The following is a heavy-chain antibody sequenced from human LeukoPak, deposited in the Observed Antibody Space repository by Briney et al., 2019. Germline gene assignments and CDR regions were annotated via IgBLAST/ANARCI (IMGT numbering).Heavy chain of an antibody. V-gene: IGHV1-2*02. CDR2: IDPNSGGT. D-gene: IGHD6-13*01. Sequence: GASVKVSCKASGYTFTGYYIDWVRQAPGQGLEWMGWIDPNSGGTNYAQKFQGRVTMTRDTSISTAYMELSALRFDDTAVYYCARGQAGTRFDYWGQGALVTVSS. CDR1: GYTFTGYY. CDR3: ARGQAGTRFDY. J-gene: IGHJ4*02.